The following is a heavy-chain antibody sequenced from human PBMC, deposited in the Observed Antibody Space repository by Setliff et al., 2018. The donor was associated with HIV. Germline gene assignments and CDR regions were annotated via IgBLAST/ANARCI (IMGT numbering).Heavy chain of an antibody. CDR2: IVPIFGPT. J-gene: IGHJ3*02. CDR3: ASHPAWESGI. CDR1: GGTFSSYA. V-gene: IGHV1-69*05. D-gene: IGHD1-26*01. Sequence: ASVKVSCKASGGTFSSYAISWVRQAPGQGLEWMGGIVPIFGPTNSAQKFQGRVTITTDESTSTVYMELRSLRSDDTAVYYCASHPAWESGIWGQGTMVTVSS.